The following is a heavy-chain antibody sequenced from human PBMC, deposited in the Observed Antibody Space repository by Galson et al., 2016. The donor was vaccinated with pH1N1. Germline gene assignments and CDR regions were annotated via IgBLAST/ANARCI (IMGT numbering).Heavy chain of an antibody. CDR1: GFTFSGQQ. CDR3: ARVLEGGVDV. V-gene: IGHV3-72*01. CDR2: SRKRVNIYTT. Sequence: GFTFSGQQMDWVRQAPGKGLEWVGRSRKRVNIYTTEYAPSVQGRFTIARDDAKKSLYLDMNSLEPEDTAVYYCARVLEGGVDVWGQGTSVTVSS. J-gene: IGHJ6*02.